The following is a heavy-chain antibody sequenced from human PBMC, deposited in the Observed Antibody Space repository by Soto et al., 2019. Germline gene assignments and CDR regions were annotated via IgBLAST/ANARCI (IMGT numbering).Heavy chain of an antibody. D-gene: IGHD2-21*01. Sequence: LRLSCAASGFTFSDYYMSWIRQAPGKGLEWVSYISSSSSYTNYADSVKGRFTISRDNAKNSLYLQMNSLRAEDTAVYYCARDDGRFPGGFDYWGQGTLVTVSS. CDR1: GFTFSDYY. J-gene: IGHJ4*02. CDR3: ARDDGRFPGGFDY. CDR2: ISSSSSYT. V-gene: IGHV3-11*06.